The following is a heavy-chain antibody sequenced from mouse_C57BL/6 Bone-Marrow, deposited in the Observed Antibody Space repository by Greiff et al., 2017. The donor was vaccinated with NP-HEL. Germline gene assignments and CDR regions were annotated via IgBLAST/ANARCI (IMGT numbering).Heavy chain of an antibody. J-gene: IGHJ2*01. V-gene: IGHV5-4*01. CDR1: GFTFSSYA. CDR2: ISDGGSYT. CDR3: ARDGGGFSYYFDY. Sequence: EVKLVESGGGLVKPGGSLKLSCAASGFTFSSYAMSWVRQTPEKRLEWVATISDGGSYTYYPDNVKGRFTISRDKDKNNPYMQMSPLKSEDTAMCCCARDGGGFSYYFDYWGQGTTLTVSS.